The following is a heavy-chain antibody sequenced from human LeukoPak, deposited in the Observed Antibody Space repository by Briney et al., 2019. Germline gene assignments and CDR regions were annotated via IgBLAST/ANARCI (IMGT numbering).Heavy chain of an antibody. V-gene: IGHV4-4*02. Sequence: SGTLSLTCAVSGASISSNNWWWSWVRQPPGKGLEWIGEIYHSGSTNYNPSLKSRVTMSVDKSKNQFSLKLSSVTAADTAVYYCARRVHSSSWSSYFDYWGQETLVTVSS. CDR3: ARRVHSSSWSSYFDY. CDR1: GASISSNNW. D-gene: IGHD6-13*01. J-gene: IGHJ4*02. CDR2: IYHSGST.